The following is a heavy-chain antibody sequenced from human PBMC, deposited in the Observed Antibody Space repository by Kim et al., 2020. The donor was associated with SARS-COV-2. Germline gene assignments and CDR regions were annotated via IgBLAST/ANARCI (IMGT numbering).Heavy chain of an antibody. J-gene: IGHJ4*02. Sequence: GGSLRLSCEASGFSFSYSAMSWVRQTPGKGLEWVSLISGNGRRAYYADSVRGRFTISRDNSKNTVHLQMSGLRVDDTGVYYCARSVEHYYDSSGYPPDSWGQGTLVTVSS. CDR1: GFSFSYSA. CDR2: ISGNGRRA. CDR3: ARSVEHYYDSSGYPPDS. V-gene: IGHV3-23*01. D-gene: IGHD3-22*01.